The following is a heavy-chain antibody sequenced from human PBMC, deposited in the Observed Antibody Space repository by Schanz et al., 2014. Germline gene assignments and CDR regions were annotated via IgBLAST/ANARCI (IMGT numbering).Heavy chain of an antibody. Sequence: EVQLVESGGGLVKPGGSLRLSCATSGLTFTSAWMSWVRQAPGKGLEWVSSISSRSSHIYYADSVKGRFTVSRDNAKNSVYLQMNSLRAEDTAVYYCAKGRFGELSAFDIWGQGTMVTVSS. CDR2: ISSRSSHI. V-gene: IGHV3-21*04. J-gene: IGHJ3*02. CDR1: GLTFTSAW. D-gene: IGHD3-10*01. CDR3: AKGRFGELSAFDI.